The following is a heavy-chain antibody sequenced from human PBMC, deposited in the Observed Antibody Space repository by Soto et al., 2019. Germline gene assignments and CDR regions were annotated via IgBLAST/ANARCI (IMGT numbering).Heavy chain of an antibody. V-gene: IGHV4-34*01. CDR1: GWSFSGYY. J-gene: IGHJ6*02. Sequence: XETLCLTCAVYGWSFSGYYWSWIRQPPGKGLEWIGEISHSGSTNYNPSLKSRVTISVDTSKNQFSLKLSSVTAADTAVYYCARGLPLYYYYYYGMDVWGQGTTVTVSS. D-gene: IGHD3-16*01. CDR3: ARGLPLYYYYYYGMDV. CDR2: ISHSGST.